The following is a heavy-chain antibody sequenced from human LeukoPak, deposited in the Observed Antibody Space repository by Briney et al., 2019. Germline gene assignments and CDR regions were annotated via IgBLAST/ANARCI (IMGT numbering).Heavy chain of an antibody. CDR2: INHSGST. J-gene: IGHJ4*02. CDR1: GGSFSGYY. D-gene: IGHD4-23*01. Sequence: SETLSLTCAVYGGSFSGYYWSWIRQPPGKGLEWIGEINHSGSTNYNPSLKSRVTISVDTSKNQLSLKLSSVTAADTAVYYCARDLSWDYGGNRNPDFDYWGQGTLVTVSS. CDR3: ARDLSWDYGGNRNPDFDY. V-gene: IGHV4-34*01.